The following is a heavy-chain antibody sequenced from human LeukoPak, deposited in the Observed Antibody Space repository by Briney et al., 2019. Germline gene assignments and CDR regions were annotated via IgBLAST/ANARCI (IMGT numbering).Heavy chain of an antibody. CDR3: ARGFDSGYDLFDY. CDR2: INPNSGGT. D-gene: IGHD5-12*01. Sequence: ASVKVSCKASGYTFTVYYMHWVRQAPGQGLEWMGWINPNSGGTNYAQKFQGRVTMTRDTSISTAYMELSRLRSDDTAVYYCARGFDSGYDLFDYWGQGTLVTVSS. J-gene: IGHJ4*02. CDR1: GYTFTVYY. V-gene: IGHV1-2*02.